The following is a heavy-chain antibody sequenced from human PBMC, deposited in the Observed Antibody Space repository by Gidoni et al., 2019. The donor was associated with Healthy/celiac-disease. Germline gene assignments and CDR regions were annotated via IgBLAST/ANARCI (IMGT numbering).Heavy chain of an antibody. V-gene: IGHV4-34*01. J-gene: IGHJ6*02. Sequence: QVQLQQWGAGLLKPSETLSLTCAVYGGSFSGYYWSWIRQPPGKGLEWIGEINHSGSTNYNPSLKSRVTISVDTSKNQFSLKLSSVTAADTAVYYCARIIRLTTARRWDYYYGMDVWGQGTTVTVSS. CDR3: ARIIRLTTARRWDYYYGMDV. D-gene: IGHD4-17*01. CDR1: GGSFSGYY. CDR2: INHSGST.